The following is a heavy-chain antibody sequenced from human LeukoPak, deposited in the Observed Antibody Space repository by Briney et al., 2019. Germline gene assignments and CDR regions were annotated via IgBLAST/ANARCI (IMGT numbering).Heavy chain of an antibody. J-gene: IGHJ4*02. CDR1: GFTFSTFA. V-gene: IGHV3-23*01. Sequence: GGSLRLSCAVSGFTFSTFAMNWVRHAPGKGLEWVSYLSYGAGGKYYADSVKGRFTISRDNSKNTLYLQMNSLRAEDTATYYCAKAPDRSGFLSYCDSWGQGTLVAVSS. CDR2: LSYGAGGK. D-gene: IGHD3-22*01. CDR3: AKAPDRSGFLSYCDS.